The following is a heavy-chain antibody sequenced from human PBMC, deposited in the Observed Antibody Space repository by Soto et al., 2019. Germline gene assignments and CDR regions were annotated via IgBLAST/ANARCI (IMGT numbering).Heavy chain of an antibody. V-gene: IGHV3-23*01. D-gene: IGHD2-21*02. CDR3: AKGFIVRVTAIRPDDNCGI. CDR1: GFTFNTFA. Sequence: EVQLLESGGGLVHPGGSLRLSCAASGFTFNTFAMNWVRQAPGKGLEWVASISGSGGTTYYADSVKGRFTISRDTSKNTLDLHMNSLRAEDTAVYYCAKGFIVRVTAIRPDDNCGIWGQGTMVTVSS. CDR2: ISGSGGTT. J-gene: IGHJ3*02.